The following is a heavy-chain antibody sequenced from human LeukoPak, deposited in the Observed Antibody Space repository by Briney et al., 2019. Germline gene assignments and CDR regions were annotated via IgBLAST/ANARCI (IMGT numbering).Heavy chain of an antibody. V-gene: IGHV5-51*01. J-gene: IGHJ4*02. CDR2: IYPGDSDT. D-gene: IGHD3-3*01. CDR3: ARATIFGVVIGPFDY. CDR1: GYSFTSYW. Sequence: GESLKISCKGSGYSFTSYWIGWVRQMPGKGLEWMGIIYPGDSDTRYSTSFQGQVTISADKSISTAYLQWSSLKASDTAMYYCARATIFGVVIGPFDYWGQGTLVTVSS.